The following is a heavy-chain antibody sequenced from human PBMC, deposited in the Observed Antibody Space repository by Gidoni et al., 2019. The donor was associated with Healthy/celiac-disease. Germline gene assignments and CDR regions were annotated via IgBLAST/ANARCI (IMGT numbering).Heavy chain of an antibody. J-gene: IGHJ4*02. CDR2: IIPILGIA. D-gene: IGHD5-12*01. Sequence: QVQLVQSGAEVKKPGSSVKVSCKASGGTFSSYATSWVRQAPGQGLEWMGRIIPILGIANYAQKFQGRVTITADKSTSTAYMELSSLRSEDTAVYYCARALYSGYEMGAFDYWGQGTLVTVSS. V-gene: IGHV1-69*04. CDR1: GGTFSSYA. CDR3: ARALYSGYEMGAFDY.